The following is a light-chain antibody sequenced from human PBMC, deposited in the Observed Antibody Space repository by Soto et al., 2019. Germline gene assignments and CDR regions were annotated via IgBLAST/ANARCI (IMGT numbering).Light chain of an antibody. V-gene: IGLV2-8*01. CDR1: SSAVGGYNY. CDR3: SSFAGSNNYV. J-gene: IGLJ1*01. CDR2: EVT. Sequence: QSALTQPPSSSGSPVQSVTISCTGTSSAVGGYNYVSWYQQHPGKAPKLMIYEVTKRPSGVPDRFSGSKSGNTASLTVSGLQAEDEAEYYCSSFAGSNNYVFGTGTKLTVL.